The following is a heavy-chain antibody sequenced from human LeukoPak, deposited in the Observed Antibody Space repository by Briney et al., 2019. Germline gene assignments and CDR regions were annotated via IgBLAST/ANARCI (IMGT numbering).Heavy chain of an antibody. CDR3: TRRGYYGSGSFDY. V-gene: IGHV3-73*01. D-gene: IGHD3-10*01. CDR1: GFTFSSYW. J-gene: IGHJ4*02. CDR2: IRSKANSYAT. Sequence: PGGSLRLSCAASGFTFSSYWMSWVRQASGKGLEWVGRIRSKANSYATAYAASVKGRFAISRDDSKNTAYLQMNSLKTEDTAVYYCTRRGYYGSGSFDYWGQGTLVTVSS.